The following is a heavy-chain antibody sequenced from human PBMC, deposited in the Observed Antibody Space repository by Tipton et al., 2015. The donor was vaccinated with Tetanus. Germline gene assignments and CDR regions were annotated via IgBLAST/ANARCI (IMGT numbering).Heavy chain of an antibody. CDR3: ARDRGEDWTNFYYMDV. D-gene: IGHD3/OR15-3a*01. CDR1: GFRFSYSG. V-gene: IGHV3-7*01. Sequence: SLRLSCAASGFRFSYSGMHWVRQAPGKGLEWVANINRNGGGKYYVDSVKGRFTISRDEAKKSVYLQMSSLRVGDTAVYYCARDRGEDWTNFYYMDVWGKGATVTVSS. CDR2: INRNGGGK. J-gene: IGHJ6*03.